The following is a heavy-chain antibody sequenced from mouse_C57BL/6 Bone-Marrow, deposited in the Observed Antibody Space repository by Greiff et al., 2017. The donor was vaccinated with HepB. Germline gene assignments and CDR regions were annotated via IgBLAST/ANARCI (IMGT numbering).Heavy chain of an antibody. CDR3: TNYYYGSSYYYFDY. Sequence: VQLQQSGAELVRPGASVKLSCTASGFNIKDDYMHWVKQRPEQGLEWIGWIDPDDGDTEYASKFQGKATITAYTSSHTAYLQLSSLTSEDTAVYYCTNYYYGSSYYYFDYWGQGTTLTVSS. J-gene: IGHJ2*01. CDR2: IDPDDGDT. CDR1: GFNIKDDY. V-gene: IGHV14-4*01. D-gene: IGHD1-1*01.